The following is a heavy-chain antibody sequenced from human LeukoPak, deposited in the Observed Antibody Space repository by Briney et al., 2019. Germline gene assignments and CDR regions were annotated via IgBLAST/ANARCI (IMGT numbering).Heavy chain of an antibody. J-gene: IGHJ6*03. CDR2: VYYSGST. CDR3: ARGYSYYYYYMDV. D-gene: IGHD2-15*01. V-gene: IGHV4-59*01. Sequence: PSETLSLTCTVSGGSISSYYWSWIRQPPGKGLEWIGYVYYSGSTNYNPSLGSRVTISVDTSKSQFSLNLTSVTPADTAVYYCARGYSYYYYYMDVWGKGTTVTVSS. CDR1: GGSISSYY.